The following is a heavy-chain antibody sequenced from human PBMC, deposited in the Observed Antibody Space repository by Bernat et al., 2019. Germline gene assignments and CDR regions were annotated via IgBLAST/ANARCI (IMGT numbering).Heavy chain of an antibody. Sequence: QLQLQESGPGLVKPSETLSLTCTVSGGSISSSSYYWGWIRQPPGKGLAWIGSIYYSGSTYYNPSLKSRVTISVDTSKNQFSLKLSSVTAADTAVYYCARDQVPAAIPDYYYYGMDVWGQGTTVTVSS. V-gene: IGHV4-39*02. CDR2: IYYSGST. J-gene: IGHJ6*02. CDR1: GGSISSSSYY. CDR3: ARDQVPAAIPDYYYYGMDV. D-gene: IGHD2-2*02.